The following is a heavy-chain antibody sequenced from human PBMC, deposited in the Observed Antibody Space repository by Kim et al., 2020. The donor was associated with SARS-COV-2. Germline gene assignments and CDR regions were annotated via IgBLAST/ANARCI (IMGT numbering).Heavy chain of an antibody. J-gene: IGHJ4*02. D-gene: IGHD1-20*01. V-gene: IGHV3-11*01. CDR3: ARRGYHFWCDY. CDR2: I. Sequence: IYYADSVKGRFTISRDNAKNSLYLQMNSLRAWDTAVYYCARRGYHFWCDYWGQGTLVTVSS.